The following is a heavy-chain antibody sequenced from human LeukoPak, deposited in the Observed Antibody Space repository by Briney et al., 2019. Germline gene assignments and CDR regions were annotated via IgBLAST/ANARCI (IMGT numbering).Heavy chain of an antibody. Sequence: ASVKVSYTPSGYTFTGAYMHWVRQAPGQGLEWMGWINPNSGGTQFAQKFQGRVTMTRDTSISTAYMELDRLRSDDTAVYYCARVLFNSGYDYWGQGTLVTVSS. D-gene: IGHD2-21*01. CDR1: GYTFTGAY. J-gene: IGHJ4*02. CDR3: ARVLFNSGYDY. CDR2: INPNSGGT. V-gene: IGHV1-2*02.